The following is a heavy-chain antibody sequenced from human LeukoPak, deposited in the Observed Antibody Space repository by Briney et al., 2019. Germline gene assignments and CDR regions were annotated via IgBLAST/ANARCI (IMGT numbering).Heavy chain of an antibody. Sequence: GGSLRLSCSASGFTFSSYAMHWVRQAPGKGMEYVSAISSNGVNTYYATSVKGRFTISRGNSKNTLFLHMSSLRAEDTAVYYCVSRDDSSGYYYAYWGQGTLVIVSS. J-gene: IGHJ4*02. CDR2: ISSNGVNT. V-gene: IGHV3-64D*06. CDR1: GFTFSSYA. CDR3: VSRDDSSGYYYAY. D-gene: IGHD3-22*01.